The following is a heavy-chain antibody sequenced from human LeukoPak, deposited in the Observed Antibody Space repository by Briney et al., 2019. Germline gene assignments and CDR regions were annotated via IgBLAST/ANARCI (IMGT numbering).Heavy chain of an antibody. CDR2: INPSGGST. D-gene: IGHD3-22*01. CDR3: ARDAARYYYDSSGYYLPDY. J-gene: IGHJ4*02. Sequence: VASVKVSCKASGYTFTSYYMHWVRQAPGQGLEWMGIINPSGGSTSYAQKFQGRATMTRDTSTSTVYMELSSLRSEDTAVYYCARDAARYYYDSSGYYLPDYWGQGTLVTVSS. CDR1: GYTFTSYY. V-gene: IGHV1-46*01.